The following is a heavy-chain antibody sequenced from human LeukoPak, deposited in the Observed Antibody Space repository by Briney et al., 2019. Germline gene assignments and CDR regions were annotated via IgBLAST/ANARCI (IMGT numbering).Heavy chain of an antibody. CDR1: GSTVSSNY. J-gene: IGHJ4*02. CDR3: AKGQTPYDILTGYLDY. Sequence: GGSLRLSCAASGSTVSSNYMSWVRQAPGKGLEWVSVIYSGGSTYYADSVKGRFTISRDNAKNSLELQMNSLRDEDTAVYYCAKGQTPYDILTGYLDYWGQGTLVTVSS. V-gene: IGHV3-66*01. CDR2: IYSGGST. D-gene: IGHD3-9*01.